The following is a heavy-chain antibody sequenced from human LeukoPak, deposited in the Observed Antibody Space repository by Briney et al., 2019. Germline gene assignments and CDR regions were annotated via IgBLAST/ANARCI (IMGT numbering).Heavy chain of an antibody. D-gene: IGHD4-17*01. J-gene: IGHJ5*02. Sequence: SVKVSCKASGGTFSSYAISWVRQAPGQGLEWMGRIIPILGIANYAQKFQGRVTITADKSTSTAYMELSSLRSEDTAVYYCASTTAEIWFDPWGQGTLVTVSS. CDR3: ASTTAEIWFDP. CDR1: GGTFSSYA. CDR2: IIPILGIA. V-gene: IGHV1-69*04.